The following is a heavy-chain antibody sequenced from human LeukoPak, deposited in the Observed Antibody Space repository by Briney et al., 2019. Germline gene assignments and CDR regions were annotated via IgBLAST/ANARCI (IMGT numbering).Heavy chain of an antibody. CDR3: ARGQVLFWSGFYYYYYGMDV. V-gene: IGHV1-69*05. CDR1: GGTFSSYA. D-gene: IGHD3-3*01. CDR2: IIPIFGTA. J-gene: IGHJ6*02. Sequence: ASVKVSCKASGGTFSSYAISWVRQAPGQGLEWMGGIIPIFGTANYAQKFQGRVTITTDESTSTAYMELSSLRSEDTAVYYCARGQVLFWSGFYYYYYGMDVWGQGTTVTVSS.